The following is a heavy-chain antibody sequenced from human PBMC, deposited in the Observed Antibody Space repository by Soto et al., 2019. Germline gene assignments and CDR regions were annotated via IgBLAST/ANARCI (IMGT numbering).Heavy chain of an antibody. D-gene: IGHD1-26*01. J-gene: IGHJ3*01. CDR3: ARDRRDSVADRRSFDV. Sequence: ASVKVSCKASGYSFTTYGISWVRQAPGQGLEYMGWISVYNGDTNYAQKLQGRVTMTTDTSTSTAYMELRSLRSDDTAIYYCARDRRDSVADRRSFDVWGQGTMV. CDR1: GYSFTTYG. V-gene: IGHV1-18*01. CDR2: ISVYNGDT.